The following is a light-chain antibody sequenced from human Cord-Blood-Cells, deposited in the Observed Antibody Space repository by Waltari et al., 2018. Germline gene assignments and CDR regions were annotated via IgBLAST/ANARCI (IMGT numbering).Light chain of an antibody. V-gene: IGLV2-23*01. CDR3: CSYAGSSTWV. CDR1: SSDVGCYNL. J-gene: IGLJ3*02. CDR2: EGS. Sequence: QSALTQPASVSGSPGQSIPISCTRTSSDVGCYNLLSWYQQHPGKAPKLMIYEGSKRPSGVSNRFSGSKSGNTASLTISGLQAEDEADYYCCSYAGSSTWVFGGGTKLTVL.